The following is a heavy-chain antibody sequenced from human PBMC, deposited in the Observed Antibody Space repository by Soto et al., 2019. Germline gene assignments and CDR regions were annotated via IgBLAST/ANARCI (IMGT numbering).Heavy chain of an antibody. CDR2: ISFDGIKK. D-gene: IGHD6-13*01. Sequence: GGSLRLSCAASGFTFRNYDMHWVRQAPGKGLEWMGVISFDGIKKYYADSVKGRFTISRDSSKNKLYLQMNSLRPEDTAVYYCAKPIVAAGYYGMDVWGQGTTVTVSS. V-gene: IGHV3-30*18. CDR3: AKPIVAAGYYGMDV. J-gene: IGHJ6*02. CDR1: GFTFRNYD.